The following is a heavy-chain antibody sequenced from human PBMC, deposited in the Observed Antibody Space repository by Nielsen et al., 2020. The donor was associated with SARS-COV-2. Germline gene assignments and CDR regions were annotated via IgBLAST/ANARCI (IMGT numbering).Heavy chain of an antibody. CDR3: ARHPLGAYMIVVVRHAFDI. Sequence: GSLRLSCTVSGGSISSSSYYWGWIRQPPGKGLEWIGSIYYSGSTYYNPSLKSRVTISVDTSKNQFSLKLSSVTAADTAVYYCARHPLGAYMIVVVRHAFDIWGQGTMVTVSS. J-gene: IGHJ3*02. D-gene: IGHD3-22*01. CDR2: IYYSGST. V-gene: IGHV4-39*01. CDR1: GGSISSSSYY.